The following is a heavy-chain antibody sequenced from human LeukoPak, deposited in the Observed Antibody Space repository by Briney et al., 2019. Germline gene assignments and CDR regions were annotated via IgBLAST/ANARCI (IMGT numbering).Heavy chain of an antibody. CDR3: AKNRVRYCSSTSCFYFDY. Sequence: GGSLRLSCAASGFTFSSYGVHWVRQAPGKGLEWVAFIRYDGSNKYYADSVKGRFTISRDNSKNTLYLQMNSLRAEDTAVYYCAKNRVRYCSSTSCFYFDYWGQGTLVTVSS. J-gene: IGHJ4*02. CDR1: GFTFSSYG. CDR2: IRYDGSNK. D-gene: IGHD2-2*01. V-gene: IGHV3-30*02.